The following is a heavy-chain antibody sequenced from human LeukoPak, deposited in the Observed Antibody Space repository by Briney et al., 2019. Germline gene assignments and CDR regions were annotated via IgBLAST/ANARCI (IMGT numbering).Heavy chain of an antibody. J-gene: IGHJ4*02. Sequence: GGSLRLSCAASGFTVSSNYMSGVRQAPGKGLGWVSVIYSGGSTYYADSVKGRFTISRDNSKNTLYLQMNSLRAEDTAVYYCASEYYYGSGSFSEGYWGQGTLVTVSS. D-gene: IGHD3-10*01. CDR3: ASEYYYGSGSFSEGY. V-gene: IGHV3-53*01. CDR2: IYSGGST. CDR1: GFTVSSNY.